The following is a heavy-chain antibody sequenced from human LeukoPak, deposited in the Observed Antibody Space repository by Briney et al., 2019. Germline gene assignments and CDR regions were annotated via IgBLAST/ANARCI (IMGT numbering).Heavy chain of an antibody. J-gene: IGHJ4*02. Sequence: QPGRSLRLSCAASGFNFFTYGMHWVRQAPGKGLEWVAVIWYDGSNKYYADSVKGRFTISRDNSKSTLSLQMNSLRAEDTAVYYCARVTRGFGALDYWGQGTLVTVSS. CDR2: IWYDGSNK. CDR3: ARVTRGFGALDY. D-gene: IGHD3-10*01. CDR1: GFNFFTYG. V-gene: IGHV3-33*01.